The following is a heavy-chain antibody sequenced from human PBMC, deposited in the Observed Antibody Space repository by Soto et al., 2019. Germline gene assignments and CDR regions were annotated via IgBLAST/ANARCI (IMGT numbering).Heavy chain of an antibody. Sequence: GASVKVSCKASGGTFSSYAISWVRQAPGQGLEWMGGIIPIFGTANYAQKFQGRVTITADESTSTAYMELSSLRSEDTAVYYCARDRLIYSYGPEYYYYGMDVWGQGTAVKVSS. J-gene: IGHJ6*02. CDR3: ARDRLIYSYGPEYYYYGMDV. CDR2: IIPIFGTA. V-gene: IGHV1-69*13. CDR1: GGTFSSYA. D-gene: IGHD5-18*01.